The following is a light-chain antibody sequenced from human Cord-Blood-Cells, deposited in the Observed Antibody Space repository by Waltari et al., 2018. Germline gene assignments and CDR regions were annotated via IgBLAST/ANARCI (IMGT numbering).Light chain of an antibody. V-gene: IGLV2-23*01. CDR3: CSYAGSSTLV. CDR2: EGS. CDR1: SSDVGSYNL. Sequence: QSALTQPASVSGSPGQSITISCTGTSSDVGSYNLVSWYQQHPGKAPKLMIYEGSKRPSGVSNGFSGSKSGNTASMTITGLQAEDEADYYCCSYAGSSTLVCGGGTKLTVL. J-gene: IGLJ2*01.